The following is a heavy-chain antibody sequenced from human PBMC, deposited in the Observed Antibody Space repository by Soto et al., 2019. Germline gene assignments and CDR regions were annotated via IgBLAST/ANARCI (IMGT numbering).Heavy chain of an antibody. CDR3: VRHAKLTSVTANVGYYYGLDI. Sequence: GGSLGLASVGSAPTVSNYDMTWARLAPGKGLEWVSVIGSSGGGAYYADSVKGRFTISRDNSKLYLQMSRLRAEDTALYMCVRHAKLTSVTANVGYYYGLDIWGQGTTVTVSS. J-gene: IGHJ6*02. D-gene: IGHD4-4*01. CDR2: IGSSGGGA. CDR1: APTVSNYD. V-gene: IGHV3-23*01.